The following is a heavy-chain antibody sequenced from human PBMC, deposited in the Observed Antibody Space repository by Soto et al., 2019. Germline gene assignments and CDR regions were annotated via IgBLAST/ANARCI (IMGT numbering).Heavy chain of an antibody. Sequence: GASVKVSCKASGYTFTIYGINWVRQAPGQGLEWMGWTRPNNANTKYAQNLQGRVTMTTDTSTSTAYMELRSLRPDDTAVYYCVRDLDGSGSYYTDYWGQGTLVTVSS. V-gene: IGHV1-18*01. CDR1: GYTFTIYG. J-gene: IGHJ4*02. D-gene: IGHD3-10*01. CDR3: VRDLDGSGSYYTDY. CDR2: TRPNNANT.